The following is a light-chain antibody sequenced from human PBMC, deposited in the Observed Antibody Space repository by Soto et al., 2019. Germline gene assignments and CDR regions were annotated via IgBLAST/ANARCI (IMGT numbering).Light chain of an antibody. J-gene: IGKJ2*01. V-gene: IGKV1-39*01. CDR2: GAS. CDR1: QSVSRY. CDR3: QQSRYTPST. Sequence: DLQMTQSPSSLSASIGDSITITCRASQSVSRYLSWFQQKPGKAPNLLIFGASSLQSGVPSRFSGSASGPEFSLTITSLVPADFATYYCQQSRYTPSTFGQGTTVELK.